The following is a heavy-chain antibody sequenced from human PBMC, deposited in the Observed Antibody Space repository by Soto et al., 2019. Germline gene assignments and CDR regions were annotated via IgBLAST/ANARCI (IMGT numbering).Heavy chain of an antibody. CDR3: AKDAYSGYDEGYMDV. D-gene: IGHD5-12*01. CDR1: GCTFADYA. Sequence: PGGSLRLSCAASGCTFADYAMHWVRQAPGKGLEWVSGISWNSGSIGYADSVQCRFTISRDNAKNSLYLQMNSLRGEDTALYYCAKDAYSGYDEGYMDVWGKGTTVTVSS. J-gene: IGHJ6*03. V-gene: IGHV3-9*01. CDR2: ISWNSGSI.